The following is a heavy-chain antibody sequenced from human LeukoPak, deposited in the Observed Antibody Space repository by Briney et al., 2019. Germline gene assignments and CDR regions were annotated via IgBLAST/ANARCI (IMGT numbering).Heavy chain of an antibody. CDR2: IYYSGSGST. J-gene: IGHJ4*02. CDR1: GGSISTSSYY. D-gene: IGHD5-18*01. CDR3: AESDTRYGVRY. V-gene: IGHV4-39*02. Sequence: PSETLSLTCTVSGGSISTSSYYLGWIRQPPGQGLEWIGSIYYSGSGSTYYSPPLKSRVTISVDTSKNHFSLKLNSVTAADTAVYYCAESDTRYGVRYWGRGTLVTVSS.